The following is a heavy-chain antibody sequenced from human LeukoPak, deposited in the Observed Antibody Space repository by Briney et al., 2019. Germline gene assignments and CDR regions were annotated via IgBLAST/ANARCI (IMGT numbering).Heavy chain of an antibody. D-gene: IGHD3-10*01. CDR1: GGSISSSSYY. CDR2: IYYSGST. Sequence: SETLSLTCTVSGGSISSSSYYWGWIRQPPGKGLEWIGSIYYSGSTYYNPSLKSRVTISVDTSKNQFSLKLSSVTAADTALYYCAKHYMGSSYNHGLDCWGQGTLVTVSS. J-gene: IGHJ4*02. CDR3: AKHYMGSSYNHGLDC. V-gene: IGHV4-39*01.